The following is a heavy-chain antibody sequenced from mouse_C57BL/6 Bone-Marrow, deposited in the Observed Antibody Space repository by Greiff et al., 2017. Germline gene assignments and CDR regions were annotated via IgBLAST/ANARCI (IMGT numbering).Heavy chain of an antibody. D-gene: IGHD2-3*01. CDR1: GFNIKDDY. J-gene: IGHJ2*01. Sequence: VQLQQSGAELVRPGASVKMSCTASGFNIKDDYMHWVKQRPEQGLEWIGWIDPENGDTEYASKFQGKATITADPSSNTAYLQLSSLTSEDTAVYFCTAMMFVYWGQGTALTVSS. CDR3: TAMMFVY. V-gene: IGHV14-4*01. CDR2: IDPENGDT.